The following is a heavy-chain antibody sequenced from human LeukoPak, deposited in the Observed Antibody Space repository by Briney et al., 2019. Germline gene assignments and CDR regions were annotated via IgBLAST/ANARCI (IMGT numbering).Heavy chain of an antibody. CDR1: GFTFSNYY. J-gene: IGHJ5*02. CDR3: AAIRYCSSTSCYLP. Sequence: PGGSLRLSCAAPGFTFSNYYMNWVRQAPGKGLEWVSSISSSSSYIYYADSVKGRFTISRDNAKNSLYLHMNSLRAEDTAVYYCAAIRYCSSTSCYLPWGQGTLVTVSS. D-gene: IGHD2-2*01. CDR2: ISSSSSYI. V-gene: IGHV3-21*01.